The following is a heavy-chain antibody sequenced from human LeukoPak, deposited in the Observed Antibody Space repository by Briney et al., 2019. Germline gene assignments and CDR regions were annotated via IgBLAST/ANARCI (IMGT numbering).Heavy chain of an antibody. CDR2: IGTSAGST. CDR3: AKGSGINHYHWIDP. V-gene: IGHV3-23*01. J-gene: IGHJ5*02. D-gene: IGHD1-14*01. CDR1: GFTFSSYW. Sequence: GSLRLSCAASGFTFSSYWMYWVRQAPGKGLVWVSGIGTSAGSTYYTDSVKGRFTISRDNSKNTLYMQMNSLRAEDTAVYYCAKGSGINHYHWIDPWGQGTLVTASS.